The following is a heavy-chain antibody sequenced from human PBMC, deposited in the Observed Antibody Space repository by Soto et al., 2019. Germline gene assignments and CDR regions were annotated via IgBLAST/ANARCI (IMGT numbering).Heavy chain of an antibody. D-gene: IGHD2-15*01. CDR1: GGTFSSYA. CDR2: IIPIFGTA. CDR3: ARDYGGGMAFDI. V-gene: IGHV1-69*13. J-gene: IGHJ3*02. Sequence: ASLKVSCQASGGTFSSYAISWVLQAPGQGLEWMGGIIPIFGTANYAQKFQGRVTITADESTSTAYMELSSLRSEDRAVYYCARDYGGGMAFDIWGQGTMVTVSS.